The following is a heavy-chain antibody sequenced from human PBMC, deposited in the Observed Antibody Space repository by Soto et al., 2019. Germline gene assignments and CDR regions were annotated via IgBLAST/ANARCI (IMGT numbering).Heavy chain of an antibody. CDR3: ARGLWGFRTPVGYYCYMVV. CDR1: GGSFSGYY. V-gene: IGHV4-34*01. CDR2: INHSGST. Sequence: QVQLQQWGAGLLKPSETLSLTCAVYGGSFSGYYWSWICQPPGKGLEWIGEINHSGSTNYNPSLKRRVTIAVATSKMQCNLKLSSVTAAEPAVYYCARGLWGFRTPVGYYCYMVVWGKGTTVTVSS. J-gene: IGHJ6*03. D-gene: IGHD7-27*01.